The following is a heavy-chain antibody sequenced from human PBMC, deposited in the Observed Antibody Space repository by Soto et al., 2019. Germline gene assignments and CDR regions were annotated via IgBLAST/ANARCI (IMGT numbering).Heavy chain of an antibody. J-gene: IGHJ4*02. Sequence: QVHLVQSGAEVKKPGASVKVSCKASGYSFTANSMHWVRQAPGQGLEWMGWINPNNGGTNYAQKFQGRITMTRDTSISTAYMDLSRLRSDDTAVYHCAMQRGGVVYWGQGTLVTVSS. CDR3: AMQRGGVVY. D-gene: IGHD6-25*01. V-gene: IGHV1-2*02. CDR2: INPNNGGT. CDR1: GYSFTANS.